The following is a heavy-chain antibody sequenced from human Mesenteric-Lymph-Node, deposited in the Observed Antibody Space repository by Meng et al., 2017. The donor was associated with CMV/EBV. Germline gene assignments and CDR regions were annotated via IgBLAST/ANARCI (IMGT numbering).Heavy chain of an antibody. J-gene: IGHJ4*02. CDR3: ASRAAIGGAYY. V-gene: IGHV4-59*01. CDR1: GDSISSYY. CDR2: IYYSGST. D-gene: IGHD2-2*02. Sequence: SETLSLTCTVSGDSISSYYWSWIRQPPGKGLEWIGYIYYSGSTNYNPSLKSRITISVDTSKNQFSLKLSSVTAADTAVYYCASRAAIGGAYYWGQGTLVTVSS.